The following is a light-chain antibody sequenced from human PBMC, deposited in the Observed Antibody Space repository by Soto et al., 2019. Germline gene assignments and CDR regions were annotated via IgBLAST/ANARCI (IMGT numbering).Light chain of an antibody. CDR3: QTWGTGFRV. CDR1: SAHSSYA. Sequence: QLVLTQSPSASASLGASVKLTCTLSSAHSSYAIAWHQQQPEKGPRYLMKVNNDGSHSKGDGIPDRFSGSSSGTERYLTISSLQSEDEADYYCQTWGTGFRVFGGGTKLTVL. V-gene: IGLV4-69*01. J-gene: IGLJ3*02. CDR2: VNNDGSH.